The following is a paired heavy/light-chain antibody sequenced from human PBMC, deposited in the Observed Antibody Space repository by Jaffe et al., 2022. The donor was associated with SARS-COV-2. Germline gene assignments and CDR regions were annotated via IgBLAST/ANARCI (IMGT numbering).Light chain of an antibody. V-gene: IGKV1-17*01. CDR2: AAS. Sequence: DIQMTQSPSSLSASVGDRVTITCRASQGIRNDLGWYQQKAGKAPKRLIYAASTLQSGVPSRFSGSGSGTEFTLTISSLQPEDFATYYCLQYNSYPLTFGGGTKVEIK. CDR3: LQYNSYPLT. J-gene: IGKJ4*01. CDR1: QGIRND.
Heavy chain of an antibody. CDR2: IKQDGSEA. CDR1: GLTFSNYW. Sequence: DVQIVESGGALVQPGGSLRLSCEVSGLTFSNYWMSWVRQAPGKGLEWVANIKQDGSEANYVDSVKGRFTISRDNAKNSLYLQMNSLRGDDTAAYYCATYAALSYWGQGALVTVSS. J-gene: IGHJ4*02. V-gene: IGHV3-7*03. CDR3: ATYAALSY. D-gene: IGHD3-10*01.